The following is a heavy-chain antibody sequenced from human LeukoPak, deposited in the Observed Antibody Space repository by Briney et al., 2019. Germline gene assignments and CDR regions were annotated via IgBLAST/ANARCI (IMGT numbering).Heavy chain of an antibody. J-gene: IGHJ6*03. CDR3: ARDSVGTKVYYYYYMDV. CDR1: GYTFTGYY. CDR2: INPNSGGT. D-gene: IGHD1-26*01. V-gene: IGHV1-2*06. Sequence: EASVKVSCKASGYTFTGYYMHWVRQAPGQGLEWMGRINPNSGGTNYAQKFQGRVTMTRDTSISTAYMELSRLRSDDTAVYYCARDSVGTKVYYYYYMDVWGKGTTVTVSS.